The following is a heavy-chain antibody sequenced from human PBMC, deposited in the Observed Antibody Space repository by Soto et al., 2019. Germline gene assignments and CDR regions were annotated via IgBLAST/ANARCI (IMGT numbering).Heavy chain of an antibody. D-gene: IGHD3-3*01. Sequence: SETLSLTWAVYGGTVNGYYWNWIRPPPGKGLEWIGEINHTGGTHYNPSLKSRVTMSVDTSKNQFSLRLSSVTAADTAIYYCATRITVFGLLIPPFDPWGQGTQVTVFS. CDR1: GGTVNGYY. V-gene: IGHV4-34*08. CDR2: INHTGGT. J-gene: IGHJ5*02. CDR3: ATRITVFGLLIPPFDP.